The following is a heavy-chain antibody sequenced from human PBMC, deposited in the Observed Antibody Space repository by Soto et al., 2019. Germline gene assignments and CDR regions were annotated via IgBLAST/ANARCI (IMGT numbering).Heavy chain of an antibody. Sequence: QVQLVQSGAEVKKPGASVKVSCKASGYTFTSYYMHWVRQAPGQGLEWMGIINPSGGSTSYAQKFQVRVTMTRDPSTSTDYMELSSLRSEDTAVYYCARGITMVVVDSVSSDYWGQGTLVTVSS. D-gene: IGHD3-22*01. CDR3: ARGITMVVVDSVSSDY. J-gene: IGHJ4*02. V-gene: IGHV1-46*01. CDR2: INPSGGST. CDR1: GYTFTSYY.